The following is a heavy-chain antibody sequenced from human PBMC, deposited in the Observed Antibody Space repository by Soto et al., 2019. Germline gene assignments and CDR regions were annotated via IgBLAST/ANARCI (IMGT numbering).Heavy chain of an antibody. Sequence: AGGSLRLSCAASGFTFSSYAMHWVRQAPGKGLEWVAVISYDGSDKYYADSVKGRFTISRDNSKDTLYLQMNRLTPEDTAVYYCVGGSLLHWGQGTPVTVSS. V-gene: IGHV3-30-3*01. CDR1: GFTFSSYA. CDR2: ISYDGSDK. J-gene: IGHJ4*02. CDR3: VGGSLLH.